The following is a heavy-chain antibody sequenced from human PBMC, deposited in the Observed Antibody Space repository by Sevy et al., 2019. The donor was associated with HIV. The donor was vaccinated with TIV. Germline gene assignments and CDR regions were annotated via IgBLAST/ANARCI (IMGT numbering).Heavy chain of an antibody. Sequence: GGSLRLSCTASGFTFTDYVMNWVRQAPGRGLEWVSCLGGSGGSTHYADSVKGRFTISRDNSKNTLYLQMNSLRAEDTAVYYCATDRISDWFFDSWGQGTLVTVSS. CDR3: ATDRISDWFFDS. CDR2: LGGSGGST. D-gene: IGHD3-9*01. V-gene: IGHV3-23*01. J-gene: IGHJ4*02. CDR1: GFTFTDYV.